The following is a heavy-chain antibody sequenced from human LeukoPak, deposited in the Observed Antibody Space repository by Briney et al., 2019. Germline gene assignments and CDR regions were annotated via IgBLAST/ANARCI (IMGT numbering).Heavy chain of an antibody. CDR2: ISGSAGST. CDR1: GFTFSDYA. CDR3: AKEWTSMTYFDY. J-gene: IGHJ4*02. D-gene: IGHD2/OR15-2a*01. V-gene: IGHV3-23*01. Sequence: PGVSLRLSCTASGFTFSDYALTWIRQAPGKGLEWVSAISGSAGSTHYADSAKGRFTISRDNSKNTLYLQMNRLRAEDTAVYYCAKEWTSMTYFDYWGQGTLVTVCS.